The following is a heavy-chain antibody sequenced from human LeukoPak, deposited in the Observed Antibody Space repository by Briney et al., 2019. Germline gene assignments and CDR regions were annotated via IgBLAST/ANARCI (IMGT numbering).Heavy chain of an antibody. CDR1: GGSISSYF. J-gene: IGHJ4*02. D-gene: IGHD3-16*01. CDR2: IYNSGST. V-gene: IGHV4-4*07. Sequence: SETLSLTCSVSGGSISSYFWSWIRQPAGKGLEWIGRIYNSGSTNYNPSLKSRVTMSAANSKNQLSQKLNSVTAADTAVYYCAKYDHGLIDHWGQGILVTVSS. CDR3: AKYDHGLIDH.